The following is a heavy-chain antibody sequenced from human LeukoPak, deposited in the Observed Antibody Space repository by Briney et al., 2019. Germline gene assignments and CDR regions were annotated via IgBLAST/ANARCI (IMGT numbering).Heavy chain of an antibody. Sequence: SETLSLTCAVCGGSLISTTYHWRWIRQPPGKGLEWIGSIYYSGSTYYNPSLKSRVTVSVDMSKNQFSLQLSSVTAADTALYYCARAPRTGAWDMITFGGVIVHGDAFDFWGQGTMVTVSS. J-gene: IGHJ3*01. CDR1: GGSLISTTYH. D-gene: IGHD3-16*02. CDR2: IYYSGST. CDR3: ARAPRTGAWDMITFGGVIVHGDAFDF. V-gene: IGHV4-39*07.